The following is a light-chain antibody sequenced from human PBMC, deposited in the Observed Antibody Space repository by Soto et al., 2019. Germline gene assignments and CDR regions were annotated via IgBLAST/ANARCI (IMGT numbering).Light chain of an antibody. CDR2: DVS. CDR1: SSDVGGYNY. J-gene: IGLJ1*01. V-gene: IGLV2-14*01. Sequence: QSALTQPASVSWSPGQSITISCTGTSSDVGGYNYVSWYQQHPGKAPKLIIYDVSNRPSGVSNRFSGSKSGNTASLTISGLQAEDEADYYCSSYKSSSTLDVFGTGTKVTVL. CDR3: SSYKSSSTLDV.